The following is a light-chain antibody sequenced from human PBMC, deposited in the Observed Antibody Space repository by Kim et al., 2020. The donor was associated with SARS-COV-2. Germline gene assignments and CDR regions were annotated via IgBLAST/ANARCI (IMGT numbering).Light chain of an antibody. J-gene: IGKJ2*01. CDR3: HQSYTIPLT. CDR2: LTS. Sequence: DIQMTQSPSSLSAYVGGRVTITCRASQNIGNYVNWYQQKIGKAPDLLIYLTSSLQRGVPSRFSGSGSGTDFTLTINSLQPKDFATYYCHQSYTIPLTFGQGTKLEI. V-gene: IGKV1-39*01. CDR1: QNIGNY.